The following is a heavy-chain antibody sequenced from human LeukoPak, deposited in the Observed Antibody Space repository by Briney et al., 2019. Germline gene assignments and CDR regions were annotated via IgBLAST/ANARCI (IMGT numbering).Heavy chain of an antibody. CDR2: VYYRGST. J-gene: IGHJ4*02. Sequence: SETLSLTCSVSGASINSYYWSWIRQPPGKGLEWIGYVYYRGSTNYNPSLKSRVTISIDMSKNQFSLKLSSVTAADTAVYYCARDTSGYYPDYWGQGTLVTVSS. CDR1: GASINSYY. V-gene: IGHV4-59*12. D-gene: IGHD3-22*01. CDR3: ARDTSGYYPDY.